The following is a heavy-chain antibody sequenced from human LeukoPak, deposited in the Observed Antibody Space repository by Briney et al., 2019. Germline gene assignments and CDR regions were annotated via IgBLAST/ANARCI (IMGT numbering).Heavy chain of an antibody. CDR1: GFTFDDYA. CDR2: ISWNSGSI. D-gene: IGHD3-10*01. CDR3: AKEVIKGSGWFDP. J-gene: IGHJ5*02. V-gene: IGHV3-9*01. Sequence: GGSLRLSCAASGFTFDDYAMHWVRQAPGKGLEWVSGISWNSGSIGYADSVKGRFTISRDNSKNTLYLQMNSLRAEDTAVYYCAKEVIKGSGWFDPWGQGTLVTVSS.